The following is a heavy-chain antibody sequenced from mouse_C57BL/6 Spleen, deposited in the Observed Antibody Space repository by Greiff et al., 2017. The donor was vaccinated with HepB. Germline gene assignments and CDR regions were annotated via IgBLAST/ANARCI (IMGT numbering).Heavy chain of an antibody. J-gene: IGHJ4*01. CDR1: GYTFTSYW. D-gene: IGHD1-1*01. Sequence: QVQLQPPGTELVKPGASVKLSCKASGYTFTSYWLHWVKQRPGQGLEWIGNINPSNGGTNYNEKFKSKATLTVDKSSSTAYMQLSSLTSEDSAVYYCARPYGSTDYAMDYWGQGTSVTVSS. CDR3: ARPYGSTDYAMDY. CDR2: INPSNGGT. V-gene: IGHV1-53*01.